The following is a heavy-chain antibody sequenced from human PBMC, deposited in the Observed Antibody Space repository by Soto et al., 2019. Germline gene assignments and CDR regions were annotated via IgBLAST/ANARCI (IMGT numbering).Heavy chain of an antibody. CDR1: GFTFSNYA. CDR2: ISGSADSA. CDR3: AKNLRICSSVSCYAEPFDY. J-gene: IGHJ4*02. D-gene: IGHD2-2*01. Sequence: GGSLRLSCAASGFTFSNYAMSWVRQAAGKGLEWVSAISGSADSAYSADSVKGRFTISRDNSKNTLYLRMNSLRAEDTAVYYCAKNLRICSSVSCYAEPFDYWGQGTLVTVSS. V-gene: IGHV3-23*01.